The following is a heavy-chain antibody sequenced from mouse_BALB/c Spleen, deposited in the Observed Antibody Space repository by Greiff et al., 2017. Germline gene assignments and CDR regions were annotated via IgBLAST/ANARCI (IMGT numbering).Heavy chain of an antibody. CDR2: LSDGGSYT. CDR3: ATHYYGSSYDYAMDY. Sequence: EVQLVESGGGLVKPGGSLKLSCAASGFTFSDYYMYWVRQTPEKRLEWVATLSDGGSYTYYPDSVKGRFTISRDNAKNNLYLQMSSLKSEDTAMYYCATHYYGSSYDYAMDYWGQGTSVTVAS. CDR1: GFTFSDYY. D-gene: IGHD1-1*01. V-gene: IGHV5-4*02. J-gene: IGHJ4*01.